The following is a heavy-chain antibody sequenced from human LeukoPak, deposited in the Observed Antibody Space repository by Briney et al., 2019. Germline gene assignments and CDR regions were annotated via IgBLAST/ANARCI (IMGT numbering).Heavy chain of an antibody. J-gene: IGHJ4*02. CDR1: GFTFSGYA. CDR3: AKAGGRGSGSYWWSFDY. D-gene: IGHD3-10*01. Sequence: GGSLRLSCVASGFTFSGYAMSWVRQAPGKGLEWVSTISGSGGSTYYADSVKGRSTISRDTSKNAVYLQMNSLRAEDTAVYYCAKAGGRGSGSYWWSFDYWGQGTLVTVSS. CDR2: ISGSGGST. V-gene: IGHV3-23*01.